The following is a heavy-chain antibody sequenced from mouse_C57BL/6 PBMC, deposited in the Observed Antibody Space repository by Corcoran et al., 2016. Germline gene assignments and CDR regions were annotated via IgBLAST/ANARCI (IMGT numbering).Heavy chain of an antibody. V-gene: IGHV1-26*01. D-gene: IGHD2-4*01. Sequence: EVQLQQSGPELVKPGASVKISCKASGYTFTDYYMNWVKQSHGKSLEWIGDINPNNGGTSYNQKFKGKVTLTVDKSSSTAYMELRSLTSEDSAVYYCARRYDYVYYAMDYWGQGTSVTVSS. J-gene: IGHJ4*01. CDR2: INPNNGGT. CDR3: ARRYDYVYYAMDY. CDR1: GYTFTDYY.